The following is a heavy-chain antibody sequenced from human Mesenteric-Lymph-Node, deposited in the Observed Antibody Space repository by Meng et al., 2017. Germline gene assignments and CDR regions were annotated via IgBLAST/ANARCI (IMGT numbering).Heavy chain of an antibody. Sequence: GGSLRLSCAASGFTFDDYAMHWVRQAPGKGLEWVSLISWDGGSTYYADSVKGRFTISRDNSKNSLYLQMNSLRAEDTALYYCAKDTNYYDSSGYYGYWGQGTLVTVSS. CDR2: ISWDGGST. V-gene: IGHV3-43D*03. CDR3: AKDTNYYDSSGYYGY. D-gene: IGHD3-22*01. J-gene: IGHJ4*02. CDR1: GFTFDDYA.